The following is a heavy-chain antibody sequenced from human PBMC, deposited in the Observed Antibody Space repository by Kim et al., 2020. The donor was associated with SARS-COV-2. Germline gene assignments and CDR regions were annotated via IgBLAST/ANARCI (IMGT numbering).Heavy chain of an antibody. Sequence: SQTLSLTCVISGDSVSNNNAAWNWIRQSPSRGLEWLGRTYYRSQWLYEIAPFVKSRITVTPDPSKNQFSLQLRSVTAEDSALYHCGRDVTGSPGEIWGQGTMVTISS. CDR2: TYYRSQWLY. V-gene: IGHV6-1*01. CDR1: GDSVSNNNAA. CDR3: GRDVTGSPGEI. J-gene: IGHJ3*02. D-gene: IGHD1-26*01.